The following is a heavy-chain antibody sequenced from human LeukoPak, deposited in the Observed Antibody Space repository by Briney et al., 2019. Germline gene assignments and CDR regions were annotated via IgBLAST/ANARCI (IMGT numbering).Heavy chain of an antibody. D-gene: IGHD6-13*01. CDR3: ARDDGAAAGYFNY. CDR2: ISAYNGKT. J-gene: IGHJ4*02. CDR1: GYIFTTNG. Sequence: ASVKVSCKASGYIFTTNGISWVRQAPGQGLEWMGWISAYNGKTNYAQKLQGRLTMTTDTSTSTVYMELRSLRSDDTAVYYCARDDGAAAGYFNYWGQGTLVTVSS. V-gene: IGHV1-18*04.